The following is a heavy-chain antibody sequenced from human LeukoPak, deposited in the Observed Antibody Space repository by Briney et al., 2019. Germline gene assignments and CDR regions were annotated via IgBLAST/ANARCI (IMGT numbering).Heavy chain of an antibody. Sequence: PSETLSLTCAVPGYSISTAYYWGWIRQTPGKGLEWIGSLSHGGTTYYKSSLNSRVTISLDTSNNQFSLRLSSVTAADTAVYYCARFNIVRDLATYNWVDPWGQGTLVTVSS. J-gene: IGHJ5*02. CDR1: GYSISTAYY. CDR2: LSHGGTT. D-gene: IGHD3-10*01. CDR3: ARFNIVRDLATYNWVDP. V-gene: IGHV4-38-2*01.